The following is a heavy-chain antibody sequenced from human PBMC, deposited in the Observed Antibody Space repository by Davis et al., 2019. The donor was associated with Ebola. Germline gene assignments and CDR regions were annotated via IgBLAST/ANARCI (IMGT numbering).Heavy chain of an antibody. J-gene: IGHJ6*04. CDR1: GFTVSSNY. D-gene: IGHD6-19*01. CDR2: IYSGGST. CDR3: ARAVGAVAGTRKYYYYGMDV. Sequence: GESLKISCAASGFTVSSNYMSWVRQAPGKGLEWVSVIYSGGSTYYADSVKGRFTISRDNSKNTLYLQMNSLRAEDTAVYYCARAVGAVAGTRKYYYYGMDVWGKGTAVTVSS. V-gene: IGHV3-53*01.